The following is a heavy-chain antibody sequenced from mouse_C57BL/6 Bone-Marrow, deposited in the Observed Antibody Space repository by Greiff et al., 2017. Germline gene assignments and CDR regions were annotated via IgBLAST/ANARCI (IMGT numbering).Heavy chain of an antibody. J-gene: IGHJ2*01. V-gene: IGHV1-64*01. D-gene: IGHD2-3*01. CDR1: GHTFTSYW. CDR2: LHPNRGST. CDR3: ARGWLLRFDY. Sequence: QVQLQQPGAELVQPGASVQLSCKASGHTFTSYWMHWVKQRPGQGLEWIGMLHPNRGSTIYNEKFQSKATPTVDKSSRTAYTELSSLRSEDSAVYYWARGWLLRFDYWGPGTTLTVAS.